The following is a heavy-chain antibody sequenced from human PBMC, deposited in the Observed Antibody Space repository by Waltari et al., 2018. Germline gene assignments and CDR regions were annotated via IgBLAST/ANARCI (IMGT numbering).Heavy chain of an antibody. D-gene: IGHD2-21*01. CDR2: ISGRGGST. CDR3: AKITVNLEHIVAEAPRYFDL. V-gene: IGHV3-23*01. Sequence: EVQLLESGGGLVQPGGSLRLSCAASGFTFSSSAMRWVRQAPGTGLGVVSAISGRGGSTYYADSWKGRFTISRDNSKNTLYLQMNSLRAEDTAVYYCAKITVNLEHIVAEAPRYFDLWGRGTLVTVSS. J-gene: IGHJ2*01. CDR1: GFTFSSSA.